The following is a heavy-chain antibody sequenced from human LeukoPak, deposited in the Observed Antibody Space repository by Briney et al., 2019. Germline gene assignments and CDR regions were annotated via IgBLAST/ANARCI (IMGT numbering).Heavy chain of an antibody. J-gene: IGHJ4*02. V-gene: IGHV4-31*03. D-gene: IGHD3-16*01. CDR3: ATGGGQRIDY. CDR1: GGSISSGGYY. CDR2: IYYSGST. Sequence: SETLSLTCTVSGGSISSGGYYWSWIRQHPGKGLEWIGYIYYSGSTYYDPSLKSRVTISVDTSKNQFSLKLSSVTAADTAVYYCATGGGQRIDYWGQGTLVTVSS.